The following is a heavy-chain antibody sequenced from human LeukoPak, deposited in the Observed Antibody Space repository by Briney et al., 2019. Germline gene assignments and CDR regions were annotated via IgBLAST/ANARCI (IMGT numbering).Heavy chain of an antibody. Sequence: ASVKVSCKASGYTFTSYDINWVRQATGQGLEWMGWMNPNSGNTGHAQKFQGRVTMTRNTSISTAYMELSSLRSEDTAVYYCARGAPQYCSSTSCLYGYYYYYGMDVWGQGTTVTVSS. V-gene: IGHV1-8*01. CDR2: MNPNSGNT. CDR3: ARGAPQYCSSTSCLYGYYYYYGMDV. CDR1: GYTFTSYD. D-gene: IGHD2-2*01. J-gene: IGHJ6*02.